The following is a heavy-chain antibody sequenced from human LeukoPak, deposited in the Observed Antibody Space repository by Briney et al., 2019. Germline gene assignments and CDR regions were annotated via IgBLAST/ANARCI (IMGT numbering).Heavy chain of an antibody. Sequence: PSETLSLTCTVSGGSISSSSYYWGWIRQPPGKGLEWIGSIYYSGSTYYNPSLKSRVTISVDTSKNQFSLKLSSVTAADTAVYYCARHSGDDENWFDPWGQGTLDTVSS. CDR2: IYYSGST. CDR1: GGSISSSSYY. V-gene: IGHV4-39*01. CDR3: ARHSGDDENWFDP. D-gene: IGHD3-10*01. J-gene: IGHJ5*02.